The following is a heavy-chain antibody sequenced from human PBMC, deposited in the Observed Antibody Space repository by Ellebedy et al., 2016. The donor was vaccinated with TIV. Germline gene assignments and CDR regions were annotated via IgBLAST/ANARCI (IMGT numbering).Heavy chain of an antibody. J-gene: IGHJ5*01. D-gene: IGHD3-9*01. Sequence: ASVKVSCKASGYTFSNYGISWVRQAPGQGLEWMGWISAYNGHTTYAQTLQGRLTMTTDTSATTAYMELRSLRSDDTAVYYCARDRHHILTGYWFDSWGQGTLVTVSS. CDR2: ISAYNGHT. CDR1: GYTFSNYG. CDR3: ARDRHHILTGYWFDS. V-gene: IGHV1-18*01.